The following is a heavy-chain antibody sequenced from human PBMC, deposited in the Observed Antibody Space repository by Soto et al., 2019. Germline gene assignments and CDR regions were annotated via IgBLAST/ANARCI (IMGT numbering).Heavy chain of an antibody. J-gene: IGHJ4*02. CDR3: ASTGRFGVVTPFDY. V-gene: IGHV1-24*01. CDR2: FDPEDGET. D-gene: IGHD3-3*01. Sequence: ASVKVSCKVSGYTLTELSMHWVRQAPGKGLEWMGGFDPEDGETIYAQKFQGRVTMTEDTSTDTAYMELSSLRSEDTAVYYCASTGRFGVVTPFDYWGQGTLVTVSS. CDR1: GYTLTELS.